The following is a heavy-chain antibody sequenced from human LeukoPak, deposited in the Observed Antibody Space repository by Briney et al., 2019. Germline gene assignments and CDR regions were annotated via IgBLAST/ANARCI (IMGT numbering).Heavy chain of an antibody. J-gene: IGHJ4*02. CDR1: GFTLSSYA. CDR2: ISYDGSNK. CDR3: VRDRCSSCHYFDC. D-gene: IGHD2-2*01. Sequence: PGRSLRLSCAASGFTLSSYAMHWVRQAPGKGLEWVAVISYDGSNKYYADSVKGRFTISRDTSKNTLYLHMNSLRADDTAMYYCVRDRCSSCHYFDCWGQGTLVTVSS. V-gene: IGHV3-30-3*01.